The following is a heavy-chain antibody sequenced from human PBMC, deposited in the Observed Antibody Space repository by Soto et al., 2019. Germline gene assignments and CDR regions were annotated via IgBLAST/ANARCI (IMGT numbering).Heavy chain of an antibody. D-gene: IGHD2-2*01. Sequence: ASVKVSGKVSGYTLTGLSMHWVRQAPGKGLEWMGGFDPEDGETIYAQKFQGSVTMTEDTSTDTAYMELSSLRSEDTAVYYCATWADFLSSTSTDALYIWGHGTVVTISS. J-gene: IGHJ3*02. CDR3: ATWADFLSSTSTDALYI. CDR2: FDPEDGET. CDR1: GYTLTGLS. V-gene: IGHV1-24*01.